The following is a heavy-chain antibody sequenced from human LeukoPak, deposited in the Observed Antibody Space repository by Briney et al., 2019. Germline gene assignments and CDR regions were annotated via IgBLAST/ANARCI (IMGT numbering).Heavy chain of an antibody. CDR2: IIPIFGTA. CDR3: ALGAGYYYYYMDV. J-gene: IGHJ6*03. Sequence: SVKVSCKASGGIFSSYAISWVRQAPGQGLEWMGGIIPIFGTANYAQKFQGRVTITTDESTSTAYMELSSLRSEDTAVYYCALGAGYYYYYMDVWGKGTTVTVSS. CDR1: GGIFSSYA. V-gene: IGHV1-69*05. D-gene: IGHD6-19*01.